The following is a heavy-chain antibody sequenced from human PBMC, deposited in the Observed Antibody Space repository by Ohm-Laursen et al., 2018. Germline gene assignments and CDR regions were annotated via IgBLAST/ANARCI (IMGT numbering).Heavy chain of an antibody. CDR2: IYHSGGT. D-gene: IGHD4-17*01. J-gene: IGHJ3*02. V-gene: IGHV4-59*12. CDR3: ARVWVGDYVRCAFDI. CDR1: GASISSYY. Sequence: SDTLSLTCSVSGASISSYYWTWIRQPPGKGLEWIGSIYHSGGTSYNPSLKSRVTISVDTSKNQFSLKLSSVTTADTAVYYCARVWVGDYVRCAFDIWGQGTMVTVSS.